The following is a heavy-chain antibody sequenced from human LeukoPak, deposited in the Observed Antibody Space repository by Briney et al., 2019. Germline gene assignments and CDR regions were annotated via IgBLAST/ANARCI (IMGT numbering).Heavy chain of an antibody. CDR3: ARESSGSYYGYYYYYYMDV. CDR1: GFTFSDHY. V-gene: IGHV3-72*01. J-gene: IGHJ6*03. CDR2: TRNKANSYTT. Sequence: GGSLRLSCAASGFTFSDHYMDWVRQAPGKGLEWVGRTRNKANSYTTEYAASVKGRFTISRDDSKNSLYLQMNSLKTEDTAVYYCARESSGSYYGYYYYYYMDVWGKGTTVTVSS. D-gene: IGHD1-26*01.